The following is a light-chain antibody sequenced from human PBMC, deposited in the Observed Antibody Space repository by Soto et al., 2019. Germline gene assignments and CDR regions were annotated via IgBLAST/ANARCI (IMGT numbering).Light chain of an antibody. CDR1: SGSIANNY. CDR2: ENK. Sequence: NFMLTQPHSVSESPGKTVTISCTRSSGSIANNYVQWYQQRPGSAPTTVIYENKLRPSGGPGRFSGSTDASSNSASLTISVLQTEDEDDYCCQSYDADFVIFGGGTKLTVL. CDR3: QSYDADFVI. J-gene: IGLJ2*01. V-gene: IGLV6-57*04.